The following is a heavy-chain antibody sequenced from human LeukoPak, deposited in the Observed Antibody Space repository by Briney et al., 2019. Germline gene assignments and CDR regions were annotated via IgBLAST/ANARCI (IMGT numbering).Heavy chain of an antibody. J-gene: IGHJ4*02. V-gene: IGHV4-59*01. CDR1: GGSISSYH. CDR3: ARATGYMIEDYFDY. CDR2: IYYSGST. D-gene: IGHD3-22*01. Sequence: SETLSLTCTVSGGSISSYHWSWIRQPPGKGLEWIGYIYYSGSTNYNPSLKSRVTISVDTPKNQFSLRLSSVTAADTAVYYCARATGYMIEDYFDYWGQGTLVTVSS.